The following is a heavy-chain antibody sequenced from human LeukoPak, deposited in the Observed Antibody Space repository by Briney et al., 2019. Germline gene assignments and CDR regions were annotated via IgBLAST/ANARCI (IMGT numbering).Heavy chain of an antibody. V-gene: IGHV3-7*03. CDR2: IKRDGSEK. CDR1: GFTFSSYW. D-gene: IGHD4/OR15-4a*01. J-gene: IGHJ4*02. Sequence: PGGSLRLSCAASGFTFSSYWMTWVRQAPGKGLEWVANIKRDGSEKHYVDSVKGRFTISRDNAKNSMFLQMNSLRAEDTAVYYCARAANYARDYWGQGTLVTVSS. CDR3: ARAANYARDY.